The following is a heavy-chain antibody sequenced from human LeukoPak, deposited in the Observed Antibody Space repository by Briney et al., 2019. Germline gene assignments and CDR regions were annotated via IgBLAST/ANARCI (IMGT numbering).Heavy chain of an antibody. J-gene: IGHJ6*04. V-gene: IGHV3-30*02. CDR2: IRYDGSNK. CDR3: AKDRHYGSGSYYRPVWMDV. Sequence: GGSLRLSCAASGFTSSSYGMHWVRQAPGKGLEWVAFIRYDGSNKYYADSVKGRFTISGDNSKNTLYLQMNSLRAEDTAVYYCAKDRHYGSGSYYRPVWMDVWGKGTTVTVSS. CDR1: GFTSSSYG. D-gene: IGHD3-10*01.